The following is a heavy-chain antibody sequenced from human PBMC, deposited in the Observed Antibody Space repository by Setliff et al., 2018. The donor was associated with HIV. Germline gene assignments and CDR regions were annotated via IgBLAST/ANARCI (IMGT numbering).Heavy chain of an antibody. Sequence: SETLSLTCTVSGGSISSHYWSWIRQPPGKGLEWIGSIYYSGSTNCNPSLRSRVTISVDRSKNQFSLNVTSVTAADTAVYYCARIPQLLDYAMDVWGQGTTVTVSS. V-gene: IGHV4-59*08. D-gene: IGHD2-2*01. J-gene: IGHJ6*02. CDR2: IYYSGST. CDR1: GGSISSHY. CDR3: ARIPQLLDYAMDV.